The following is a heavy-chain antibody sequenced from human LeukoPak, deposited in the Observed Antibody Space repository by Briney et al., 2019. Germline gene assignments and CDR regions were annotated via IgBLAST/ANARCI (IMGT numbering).Heavy chain of an antibody. V-gene: IGHV4-59*01. D-gene: IGHD1-7*01. J-gene: IGHJ4*02. Sequence: PSETLSLTCTVSGGSISSYYWSWIRQPPGKGLEWIGYIYYSGSTNYNPSLKSRVTISVDTSKNQFSLKLSSVTAADTAVYYCARESTGTKNFDYWGQGTLVTVSS. CDR3: ARESTGTKNFDY. CDR2: IYYSGST. CDR1: GGSISSYY.